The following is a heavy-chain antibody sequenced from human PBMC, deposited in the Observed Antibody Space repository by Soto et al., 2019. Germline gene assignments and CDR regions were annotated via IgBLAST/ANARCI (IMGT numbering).Heavy chain of an antibody. CDR2: ISGSGGST. J-gene: IGHJ4*02. D-gene: IGHD3-22*01. CDR3: ANCPYYYDSSGYYPPHFNFDY. V-gene: IGHV3-23*01. CDR1: GFTFSSYA. Sequence: GGSLRLSCAASGFTFSSYAMSWVRQAPGKGLEWVSAISGSGGSTYYADSVKGRFTISRDNSKNTLYLQMNSLRAEDTAVYYCANCPYYYDSSGYYPPHFNFDYWGQGTLVTVSS.